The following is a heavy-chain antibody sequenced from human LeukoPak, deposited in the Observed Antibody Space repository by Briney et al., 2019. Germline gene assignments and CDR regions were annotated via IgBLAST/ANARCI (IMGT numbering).Heavy chain of an antibody. CDR2: IYSGGST. V-gene: IGHV3-53*01. J-gene: IGHJ3*01. Sequence: GGSPRLSCAASGFTVSSNYMSWVRQAPGKGLEWVSVIYSGGSTYYADSVKGRFTISRDNSKNTLYLQMNDLRAEDTAVYFCVRGWGSNVYASAFDVWGQGTMVTVSS. D-gene: IGHD3-16*01. CDR3: VRGWGSNVYASAFDV. CDR1: GFTVSSNY.